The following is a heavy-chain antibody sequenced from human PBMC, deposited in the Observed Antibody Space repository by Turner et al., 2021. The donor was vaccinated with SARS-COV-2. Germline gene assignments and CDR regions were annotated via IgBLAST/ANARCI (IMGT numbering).Heavy chain of an antibody. CDR1: GYTFPSYD. CDR3: ARGRVVVTAIHNWFDP. CDR2: MNPNSGNT. J-gene: IGHJ5*02. Sequence: QVQLVQSGAEVKKTGASVKVSCKASGYTFPSYDLNWVRQATGQGLEWMGWMNPNSGNTVYAQKFQSRVTMTRNTSISTAFMDQSSLRSEDTAVYYCARGRVVVTAIHNWFDPWGQGTLVTVSS. D-gene: IGHD2-21*02. V-gene: IGHV1-8*01.